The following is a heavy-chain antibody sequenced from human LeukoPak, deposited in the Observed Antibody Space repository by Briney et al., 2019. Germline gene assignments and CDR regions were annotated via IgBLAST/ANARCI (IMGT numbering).Heavy chain of an antibody. CDR2: ISYDGSNK. CDR1: GFTFSSYA. Sequence: GRSLRLSYAASGFTFSSYAMHWVRQAPGKGLEWVAVISYDGSNKYYADSVKGRFTISRDNSKNTLYLQMNSLRAEDTAVYYCARDLSPYYDSSGYLIWGQGTLVTVSS. D-gene: IGHD3-22*01. CDR3: ARDLSPYYDSSGYLI. J-gene: IGHJ4*02. V-gene: IGHV3-30-3*01.